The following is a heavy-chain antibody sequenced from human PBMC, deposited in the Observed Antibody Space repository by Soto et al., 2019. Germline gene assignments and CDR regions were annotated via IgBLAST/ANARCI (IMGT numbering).Heavy chain of an antibody. V-gene: IGHV1-69*06. CDR2: IIPMYDSA. CDR3: ATWRTYSGSYCFDY. D-gene: IGHD1-26*01. CDR1: GGTFKTYT. Sequence: QVQLVQSGAELKKPGSSVNVSCAASGGTFKTYTINWVRQAPGQGLGWIGQIIPMYDSANYAQRFKGRVSISADKSTNIAYMELSGLRSEDTALYYCATWRTYSGSYCFDYWGQGTLVGVSS. J-gene: IGHJ4*02.